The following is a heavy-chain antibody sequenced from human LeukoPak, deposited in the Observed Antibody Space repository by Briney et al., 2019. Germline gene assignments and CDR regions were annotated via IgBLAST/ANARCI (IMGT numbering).Heavy chain of an antibody. D-gene: IGHD3-3*01. Sequence: GGSLRLSCRTSGFLFHVYTMVWVRQAPGKGLEWISSISYSDDSTYYADSVKGRFTISRDNSKDTVYLQMNSLRVDDTALYHCAKSYDTSTSPDHWGQGILVSVSS. CDR2: ISYSDDST. J-gene: IGHJ5*02. V-gene: IGHV3-23*01. CDR1: GFLFHVYT. CDR3: AKSYDTSTSPDH.